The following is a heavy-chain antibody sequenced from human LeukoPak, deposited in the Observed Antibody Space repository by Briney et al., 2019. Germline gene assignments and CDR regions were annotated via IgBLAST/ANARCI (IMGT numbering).Heavy chain of an antibody. CDR2: ISGSGSST. J-gene: IGHJ5*02. Sequence: GGSLRLSCAASGFTFSSYAMSWVRQAPGKGLEWVSAISGSGSSTYYADSVKGRFTISRDNSKNTLYLQMNNLRAEDTAVYYCATDGAGFDTWGQGVLVTVSS. CDR3: ATDGAGFDT. CDR1: GFTFSSYA. V-gene: IGHV3-23*01.